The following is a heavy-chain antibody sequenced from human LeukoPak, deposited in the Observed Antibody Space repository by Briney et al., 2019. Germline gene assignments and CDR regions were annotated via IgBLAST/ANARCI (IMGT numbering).Heavy chain of an antibody. CDR2: IWYDGSNK. CDR1: GFTFSSYG. Sequence: GRSLRLSCAASGFTFSSYGMHWVRQAPGKGLEWVAVIWYDGSNKYYADSVKGRFTISRDNSKNTLYLQMNSLRAKDTAVYYCARERFLEWLTNYYYYGMDVWGQGTTVTVSS. CDR3: ARERFLEWLTNYYYYGMDV. V-gene: IGHV3-33*01. J-gene: IGHJ6*02. D-gene: IGHD3-3*01.